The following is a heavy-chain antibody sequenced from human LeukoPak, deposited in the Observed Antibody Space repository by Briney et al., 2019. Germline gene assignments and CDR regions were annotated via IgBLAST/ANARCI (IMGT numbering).Heavy chain of an antibody. V-gene: IGHV3-74*01. CDR3: AGGYRCFHH. CDR2: ISSDGTST. Sequence: PGGSLRLSCAASGFTFSSYWMHWVRQAPGKGLVWVSRISSDGTSTSYADSVKGRFTISRDNAKNTLYLQMNSLRAEDTAVYYCAGGYRCFHHWGQGTLVTVSS. J-gene: IGHJ1*01. CDR1: GFTFSSYW. D-gene: IGHD1-1*01.